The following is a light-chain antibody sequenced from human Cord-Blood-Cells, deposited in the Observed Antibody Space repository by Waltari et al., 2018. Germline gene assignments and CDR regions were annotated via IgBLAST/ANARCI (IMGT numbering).Light chain of an antibody. CDR1: SSDVGGYNY. CDR2: DVS. Sequence: QSALTQPASVSGSPGQSITISCTGTSSDVGGYNYVPWYQQHPGKAPNRMIYDVSNRPSGVSNRFSGSKSGNTASLTISGLQAEDEADYYCSSYTSSSTWVFGGGTKLTVL. J-gene: IGLJ3*02. V-gene: IGLV2-14*03. CDR3: SSYTSSSTWV.